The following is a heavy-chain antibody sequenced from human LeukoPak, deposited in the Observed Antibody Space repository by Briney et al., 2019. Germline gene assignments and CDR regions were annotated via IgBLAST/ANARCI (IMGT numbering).Heavy chain of an antibody. V-gene: IGHV4-61*02. J-gene: IGHJ5*02. CDR1: GGSISSGSYY. Sequence: SETLSLTCTVSGGSISSGSYYWSWIRQPAGKGLEWIGRIYTSGSTNYNPSLKSRVTISVDTSKNQFSLKLSSVTAADTAVYYCAREGWWFGESYHSNWFDPWGQGTLVTVSS. D-gene: IGHD3-10*01. CDR2: IYTSGST. CDR3: AREGWWFGESYHSNWFDP.